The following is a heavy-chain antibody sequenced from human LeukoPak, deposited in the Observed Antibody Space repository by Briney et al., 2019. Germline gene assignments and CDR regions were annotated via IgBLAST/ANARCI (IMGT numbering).Heavy chain of an antibody. D-gene: IGHD2-2*01. CDR1: GDSISSSSYY. CDR2: MCYSGNT. CDR3: ARDLGVVPAWGWFDP. Sequence: SETLSLTCTVSGDSISSSSYYWGWMRQPPGKGLEWIGTMCYSGNTYYNPSLKSRVTISGDTSKNQFSLNLSTVTAADTAVYYCARDLGVVPAWGWFDPWGQGTLVTVSS. J-gene: IGHJ5*02. V-gene: IGHV4-39*07.